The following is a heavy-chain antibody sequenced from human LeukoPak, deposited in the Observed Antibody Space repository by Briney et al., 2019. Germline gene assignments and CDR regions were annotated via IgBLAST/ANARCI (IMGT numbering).Heavy chain of an antibody. D-gene: IGHD2-15*01. J-gene: IGHJ4*02. CDR2: ISGSGSNT. Sequence: PGGSLRLSCAASGFAFSSYAMSWVRLAPGKGLEWVSAISGSGSNTYYTDSVKGRFTISRDNPRNTLYLQMSSLRAEDAAAYYCAKGGNFDYWGQGTLVTVSS. V-gene: IGHV3-23*01. CDR1: GFAFSSYA. CDR3: AKGGNFDY.